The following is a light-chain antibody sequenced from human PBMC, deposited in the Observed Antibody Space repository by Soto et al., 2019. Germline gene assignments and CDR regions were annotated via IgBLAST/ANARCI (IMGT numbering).Light chain of an antibody. J-gene: IGKJ1*01. V-gene: IGKV3-20*01. CDR1: QSVSSGY. Sequence: EIVLTQSPGTLSLSPGERGTLSCRASQSVSSGYLAWYQQKPGQAPRLLIYDASSRATGIPDRFSGSGSGTDFTLTISRLEPEDFAVYYCQQYGSSPGTFVQGTKVESK. CDR2: DAS. CDR3: QQYGSSPGT.